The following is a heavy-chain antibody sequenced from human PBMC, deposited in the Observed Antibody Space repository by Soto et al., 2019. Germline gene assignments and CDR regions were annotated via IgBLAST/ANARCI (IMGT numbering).Heavy chain of an antibody. CDR2: ISSSGSTI. D-gene: IGHD6-13*01. CDR3: ASRGSWYSGREDY. CDR1: GFTFSDYY. V-gene: IGHV3-11*01. J-gene: IGHJ4*02. Sequence: GGSLRLSCAASGFTFSDYYMSWIRQAPGKGLEWVSDISSSGSTIYYADSVKGRFTISRDNAKNSLYLQMNSPRAEDTAVYYCASRGSWYSGREDYWGQGTLVTVSS.